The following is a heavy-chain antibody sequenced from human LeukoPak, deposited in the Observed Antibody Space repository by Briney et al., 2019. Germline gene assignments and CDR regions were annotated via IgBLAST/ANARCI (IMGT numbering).Heavy chain of an antibody. CDR2: IRYDGSNK. Sequence: GSLRLSCAASGFTFSSYGMHWVRQAPGKGLEWVAFIRYDGSNKYYADSVKGRFTISRDNSKNTLYLQMNSLRAEDTAVYYCAKVGYCSGGSCYRESAFFDYWGQGTLVTVSS. V-gene: IGHV3-30*02. CDR1: GFTFSSYG. D-gene: IGHD2-15*01. J-gene: IGHJ4*02. CDR3: AKVGYCSGGSCYRESAFFDY.